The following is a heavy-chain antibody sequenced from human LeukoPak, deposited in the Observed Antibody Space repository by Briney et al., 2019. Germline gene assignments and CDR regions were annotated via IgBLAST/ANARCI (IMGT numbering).Heavy chain of an antibody. Sequence: GGSLRLSCVASGFPFDRYWMSWVRQAPGKGLEWVAGISGSGGGTNYADSVKGRFTISRDNYKNTLYLQMNSLGAEDTAVYFCAKRGVVIRVILVGFHKEAYYFDSWGQGALVTVSS. V-gene: IGHV3-23*01. CDR1: GFPFDRYW. D-gene: IGHD3-22*01. CDR3: AKRGVVIRVILVGFHKEAYYFDS. J-gene: IGHJ4*02. CDR2: ISGSGGGT.